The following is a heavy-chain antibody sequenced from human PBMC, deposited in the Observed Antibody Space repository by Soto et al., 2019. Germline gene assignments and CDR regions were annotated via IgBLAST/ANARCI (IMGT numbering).Heavy chain of an antibody. J-gene: IGHJ4*02. CDR1: GYTFTSYH. CDR3: XXXXXXXXY. Sequence: QVQLVQSGAEVKKPGASVKVSCKTSGYTFTSYHISWVRQAPGQGLEWMGWISAYNTNTNYAQKFQGRVTMTTDTLTSTAYMELXXXXXXXXXXXXXXXXXXXXXYXGQGTLVTVSS. CDR2: ISAYNTNT. V-gene: IGHV1-18*01.